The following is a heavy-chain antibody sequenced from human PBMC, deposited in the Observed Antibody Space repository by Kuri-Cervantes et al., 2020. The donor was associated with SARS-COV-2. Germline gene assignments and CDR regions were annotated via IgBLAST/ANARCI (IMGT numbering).Heavy chain of an antibody. CDR1: GYTFTSYD. Sequence: ASVKVSCKASGYTFTSYDINWVRQATGQGLEWMGWMNPDSGNTGYAQKFQGRLTITRDTSISTAYMELSRLRSDDTAVYYCARVLGSSTSCYWDWGQGTLVTVSS. CDR2: MNPDSGNT. J-gene: IGHJ4*02. V-gene: IGHV1-8*03. CDR3: ARVLGSSTSCYWD. D-gene: IGHD2-2*01.